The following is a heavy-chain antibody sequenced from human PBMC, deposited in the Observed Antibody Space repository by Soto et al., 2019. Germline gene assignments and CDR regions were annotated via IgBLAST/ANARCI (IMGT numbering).Heavy chain of an antibody. CDR2: ISSGGSLI. Sequence: QMQLVESGGGLVKPGGSLRLSCTASGFTFSSYYMTWIRQAPGKGLEWVSKISSGGSLIYYADAVKGRFTISGDNAKNSLCVQMNSLRAEDTAVYYGVRDGGTMVGARNWFDPWGQGTLVTVSS. CDR1: GFTFSSYY. CDR3: VRDGGTMVGARNWFDP. V-gene: IGHV3-11*01. D-gene: IGHD1-26*01. J-gene: IGHJ5*02.